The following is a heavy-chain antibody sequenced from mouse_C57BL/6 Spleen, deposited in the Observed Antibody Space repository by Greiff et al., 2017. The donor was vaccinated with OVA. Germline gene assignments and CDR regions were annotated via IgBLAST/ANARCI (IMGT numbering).Heavy chain of an antibody. J-gene: IGHJ1*03. CDR2: IKPNNGGT. CDR3: ARGGYDYWYFDV. V-gene: IGHV1-26*01. D-gene: IGHD2-3*01. Sequence: VQLQQSGPELVKPGASLKISCKASGYTFTDYYMNWVMQRHRKSLEWIGDIKPNNGGTSYNQKFKGKATLTVDKSSSTAYMELRSLTTEDSAVYYCARGGYDYWYFDVWGTGTTVTVSS. CDR1: GYTFTDYY.